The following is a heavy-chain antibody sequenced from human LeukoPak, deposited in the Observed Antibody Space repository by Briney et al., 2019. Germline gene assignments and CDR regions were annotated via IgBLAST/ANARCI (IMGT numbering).Heavy chain of an antibody. J-gene: IGHJ5*02. CDR3: AKERTYCSGGSCYGWFDP. CDR2: IRGSGGST. V-gene: IGHV3-23*01. Sequence: GGSLRLTCAASAFTFSSYAMLWVRQAPEKGLEWVSAIRGSGGSTYYADSVKGRFTISRDNSKNTLYLQMNSLRAEDTAVYYCAKERTYCSGGSCYGWFDPWGQGTLVTVSS. D-gene: IGHD2-15*01. CDR1: AFTFSSYA.